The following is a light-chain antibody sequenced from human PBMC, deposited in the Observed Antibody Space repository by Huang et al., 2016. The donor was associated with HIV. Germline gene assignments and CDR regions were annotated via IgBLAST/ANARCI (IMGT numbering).Light chain of an antibody. CDR1: QGISSS. CDR2: AAS. Sequence: DIQMTQSPSSLSASVGDRVTITCRASQGISSSLAWCQQKPGKAPKLLLYAASRLESGVPSRFSGSGSGTDYTLTISSLQPEDFATYYCQQHYSNSLTFGGGTKVEIK. CDR3: QQHYSNSLT. J-gene: IGKJ4*01. V-gene: IGKV1-NL1*01.